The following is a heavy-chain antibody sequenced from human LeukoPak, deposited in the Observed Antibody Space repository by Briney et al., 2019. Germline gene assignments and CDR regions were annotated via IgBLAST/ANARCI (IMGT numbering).Heavy chain of an antibody. CDR2: IYYSGST. CDR3: ARHSHVPY. Sequence: SETLSLTCTVSGGSISSSSYYWGWIRQPPGKGLEWIGSIYYSGSTYYNPSLKSRVTISVDTSKNQFSLKLSSVTAADTAVYCCARHSHVPYWGQGNLVTVSS. V-gene: IGHV4-39*01. CDR1: GGSISSSSYY. J-gene: IGHJ4*02.